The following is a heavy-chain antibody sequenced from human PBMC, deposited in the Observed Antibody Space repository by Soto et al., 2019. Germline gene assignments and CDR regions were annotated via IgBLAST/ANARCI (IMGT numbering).Heavy chain of an antibody. J-gene: IGHJ4*02. CDR1: IRINNW. V-gene: IGHV4-4*02. CDR3: ATYLTPYTFDY. D-gene: IGHD2-15*01. Sequence: SSETLSLTCAVSIRINNWLSWVRQPPGKGLEWIGEIHPSGTARYSSSLKSRVTISVVQSNIQFSLTLSSVTAADTAVYYCATYLTPYTFDYWGQGALVTVSS. CDR2: IHPSGTA.